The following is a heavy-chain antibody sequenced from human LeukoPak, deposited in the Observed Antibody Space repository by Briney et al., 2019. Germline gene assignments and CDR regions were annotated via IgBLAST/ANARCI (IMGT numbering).Heavy chain of an antibody. J-gene: IGHJ4*02. V-gene: IGHV1-18*04. D-gene: IGHD5-18*01. CDR3: ARAPRGCSYGYLDF. CDR1: GYTFTSYG. CDR2: ISGYNGNT. Sequence: GASVKVSCKASGYTFTSYGISWVRQAPGQGLEWMGWISGYNGNTNYAQKVQGRVNMTTDISTSTAYMELRSLRSDDTAVYYCARAPRGCSYGYLDFWGQGSLVTVSS.